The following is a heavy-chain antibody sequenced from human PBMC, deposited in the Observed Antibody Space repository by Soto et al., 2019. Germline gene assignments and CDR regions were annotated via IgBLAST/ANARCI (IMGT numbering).Heavy chain of an antibody. CDR2: ISYDGSNK. CDR1: GFTFSSYG. Sequence: PGGSLRLSCAASGFTFSSYGMHWVRQSPGKGLEWVAVISYDGSNKYYADSVKGRFTISRDNSKNTLYLQMNSLRAEDTAVYYCAKDWVYYDFWSGPPRYGMDVWGQGTTVTVSS. J-gene: IGHJ6*02. D-gene: IGHD3-3*01. CDR3: AKDWVYYDFWSGPPRYGMDV. V-gene: IGHV3-30*18.